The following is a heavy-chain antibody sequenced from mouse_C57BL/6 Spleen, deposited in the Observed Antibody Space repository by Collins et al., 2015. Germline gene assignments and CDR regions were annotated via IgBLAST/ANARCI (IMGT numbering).Heavy chain of an antibody. Sequence: APSQSLSITCTVSGFSLTSYGVHWVRQPPGKGLEWLVVIWSDGSTTYNSALKSRLSISKDNSMSQVFLKMNSLQTDDTAMYYCARHEGGSGYVYAMDYWGQGTSVTVSS. CDR2: IWSDGST. J-gene: IGHJ4*01. CDR3: ARHEGGSGYVYAMDY. CDR1: GFSLTSYG. D-gene: IGHD3-2*02. V-gene: IGHV2-6-2*01.